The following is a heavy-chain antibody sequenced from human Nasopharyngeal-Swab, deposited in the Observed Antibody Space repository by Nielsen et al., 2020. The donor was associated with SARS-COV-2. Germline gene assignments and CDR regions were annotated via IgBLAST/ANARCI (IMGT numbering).Heavy chain of an antibody. CDR1: GFTFSGYA. CDR2: IPSDGSYT. D-gene: IGHD3-10*01. CDR3: AKVFPYGSGSLSPAWDFHY. V-gene: IGHV3-30*02. Sequence: GGSLRLSCAASGFTFSGYAMHWVRQAPAKGLEWVAFIPSDGSYTYYADSVRGRFTISRDNSKNTLYLQMNSLRPEDTAVYYCAKVFPYGSGSLSPAWDFHYWGQGTLVTVSS. J-gene: IGHJ4*02.